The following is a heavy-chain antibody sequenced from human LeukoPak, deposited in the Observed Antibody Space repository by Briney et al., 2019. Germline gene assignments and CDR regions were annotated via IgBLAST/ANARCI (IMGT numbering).Heavy chain of an antibody. V-gene: IGHV3-21*01. D-gene: IGHD2-8*01. J-gene: IGHJ4*02. Sequence: GGSLLLSCAASGFTFSSYSMNWVRQAPGKGLEWVSPISSSSYVYYADSVKGRFTISRDNANNSLYLQMNSLRAEDTAVYYCARGGDCTNGVCYSRDYRGQGTLVTVSS. CDR2: ISSSSYV. CDR1: GFTFSSYS. CDR3: ARGGDCTNGVCYSRDY.